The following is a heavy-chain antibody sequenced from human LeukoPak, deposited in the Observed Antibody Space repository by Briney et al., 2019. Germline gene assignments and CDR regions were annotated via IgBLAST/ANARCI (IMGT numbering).Heavy chain of an antibody. CDR2: ISSSSSTI. J-gene: IGHJ3*02. CDR3: ARVRSLRWFSIGAFDI. Sequence: GGSLRLSCAASGFTFSSYSMNWVRQAPGKGQEWVSYISSSSSTIYYADSVKGRFTISRDNAKNSLYLQMNSLRAEDTAVYYCARVRSLRWFSIGAFDIWGQGTMVTVSS. CDR1: GFTFSSYS. V-gene: IGHV3-48*01. D-gene: IGHD4-23*01.